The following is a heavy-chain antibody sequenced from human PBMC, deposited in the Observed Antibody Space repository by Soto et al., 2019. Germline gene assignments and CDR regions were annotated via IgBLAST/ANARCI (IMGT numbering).Heavy chain of an antibody. J-gene: IGHJ6*02. D-gene: IGHD5-12*01. V-gene: IGHV1-69*13. CDR1: GGTFSSYA. CDR3: ASSFEWLSPPGRYYYYYGMDV. CDR2: IIPIFGTA. Sequence: ASVKVSCKASGGTFSSYAISWVRQAPGQGLEWMGGIIPIFGTANYAQKFQGRVTITADESTSTAYMELSSLRSEDTAVYYCASSFEWLSPPGRYYYYYGMDVWGQGTTVTVSS.